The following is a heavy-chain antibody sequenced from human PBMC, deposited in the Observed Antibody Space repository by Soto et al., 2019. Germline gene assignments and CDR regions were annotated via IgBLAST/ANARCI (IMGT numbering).Heavy chain of an antibody. Sequence: GSLRLSGAASGFTFSSYAMSWVRQAPGKGMEWVSAISGSGGSTYYADSVKGRFTISRDSSKNTLYLQMNSLRAEDTAVYYRAKGGYCSGGSCYPPDYWGQGTLVTVSS. CDR1: GFTFSSYA. CDR2: ISGSGGST. CDR3: AKGGYCSGGSCYPPDY. J-gene: IGHJ4*02. D-gene: IGHD2-15*01. V-gene: IGHV3-23*01.